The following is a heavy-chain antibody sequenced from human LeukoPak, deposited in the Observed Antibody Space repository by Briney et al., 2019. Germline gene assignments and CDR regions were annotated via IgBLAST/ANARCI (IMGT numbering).Heavy chain of an antibody. D-gene: IGHD3-10*01. CDR3: AKDLWFGEFPYYFDY. V-gene: IGHV3-7*01. CDR2: IKQYGSEK. J-gene: IGHJ4*02. CDR1: GFTFSHHW. Sequence: GGSLRLSCAASGFTFSHHWLSWVRQAPGKGLEWVANIKQYGSEKYYVDSVKGRFTISRDNAKNSLYLQMDSLRAEDTAVYYCAKDLWFGEFPYYFDYWGQGTLVTVSS.